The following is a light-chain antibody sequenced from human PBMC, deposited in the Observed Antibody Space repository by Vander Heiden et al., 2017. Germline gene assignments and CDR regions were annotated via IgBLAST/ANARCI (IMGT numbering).Light chain of an antibody. Sequence: EIVMTQSPATMSVSPWERATLSCRASQSVSSNLAWYQQKPGQAPRLLIYGASTRATGIPARFSGSGSGTEFTLTISRLQSEDFAVYYCQQYNNWPPPLTFGGGTKVEIK. CDR3: QQYNNWPPPLT. V-gene: IGKV3-15*01. J-gene: IGKJ4*01. CDR1: QSVSSN. CDR2: GAS.